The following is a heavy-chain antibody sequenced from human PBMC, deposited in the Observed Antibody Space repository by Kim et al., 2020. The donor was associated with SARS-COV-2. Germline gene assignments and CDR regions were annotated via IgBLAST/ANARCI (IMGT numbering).Heavy chain of an antibody. Sequence: ASVKVSCKTSGFSLTDYHMHWVRQAPGEGLEWLGRINPNSAGTEYAQRFQGRVTMTLDTAMKTAYIEVNSLKSEETGGSLCVSGLDSLYFDNWGRGTLVT. J-gene: IGHJ4*02. V-gene: IGHV1-2*05. CDR1: GFSLTDYH. CDR2: INPNSAGT. D-gene: IGHD5-12*01. CDR3: VSGLDSLYFDN.